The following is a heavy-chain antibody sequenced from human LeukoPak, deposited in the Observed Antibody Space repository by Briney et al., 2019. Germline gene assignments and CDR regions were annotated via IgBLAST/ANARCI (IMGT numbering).Heavy chain of an antibody. CDR3: ARSLRVVGAPYFDS. J-gene: IGHJ4*02. D-gene: IGHD1-26*01. V-gene: IGHV3-48*01. CDR1: GFTFSSYS. CDR2: ITSSSTTI. Sequence: GGSLRLSCAASGFTFSSYSMNWVRQAPGKGREGVSYITSSSTTISYADSVKGRFTISRDNAKNSLYLQMNSLRAEDTAVYYCARSLRVVGAPYFDSWGQGTLVTVSS.